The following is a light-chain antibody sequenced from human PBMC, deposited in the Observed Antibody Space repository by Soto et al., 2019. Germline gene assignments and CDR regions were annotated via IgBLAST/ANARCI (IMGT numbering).Light chain of an antibody. Sequence: DIQMTQSPSSVSASVGDRVTITCRASQGISRWLAWYQQKPGKAPNLLIYAASSLQSGVPLRFSGSGSGTDFTLTISSLQPEDFATYYCQQANSFPLTFGQATKVDIK. CDR3: QQANSFPLT. CDR1: QGISRW. CDR2: AAS. V-gene: IGKV1-12*01. J-gene: IGKJ1*01.